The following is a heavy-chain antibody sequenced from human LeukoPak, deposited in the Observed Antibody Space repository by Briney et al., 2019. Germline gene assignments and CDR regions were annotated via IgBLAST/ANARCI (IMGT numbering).Heavy chain of an antibody. CDR3: AREITSSWGDY. D-gene: IGHD6-13*01. CDR2: IYYSGST. V-gene: IGHV4-39*07. CDR1: GGSISSSSYY. Sequence: SETLSLTCTVSGGSISSSSYYWGWIRQPPGKGLEWIGSIYYSGSTCYNPSLKSRVTISVDTSKNQFSLKLSSVTAADTAVYYCAREITSSWGDYWGQGTLVTVSS. J-gene: IGHJ4*02.